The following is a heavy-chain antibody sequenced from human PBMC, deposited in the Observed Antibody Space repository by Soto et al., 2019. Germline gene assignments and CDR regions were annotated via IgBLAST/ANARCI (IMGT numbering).Heavy chain of an antibody. V-gene: IGHV1-2*02. D-gene: IGHD2-8*02. CDR3: ARGPSPGAFDY. J-gene: IGHJ4*02. CDR1: GYTFIVYF. Sequence: ASVKVSCKASGYTFIVYFLHWFRQAPGQGPEWVGWINPKNGDTKYAQNFQGRVTMTRDTSIDTVYMELSRLQSDDTTVYYCARGPSPGAFDYWCQGSLVTVS. CDR2: INPKNGDT.